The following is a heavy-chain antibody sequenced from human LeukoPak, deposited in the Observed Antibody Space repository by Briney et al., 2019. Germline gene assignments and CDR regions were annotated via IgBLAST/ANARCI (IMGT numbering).Heavy chain of an antibody. CDR3: ARSQWLIALDY. Sequence: PSETLSLTCAVYGGSFSGYYWSWIRQPPGKGLEWIGEINDSGSTNYIPSLKSRVTISVDTSKNQFSLRLSSVTAADTAVYYCARSQWLIALDYWGQGALVTVSS. D-gene: IGHD6-19*01. CDR2: INDSGST. J-gene: IGHJ4*02. CDR1: GGSFSGYY. V-gene: IGHV4-34*01.